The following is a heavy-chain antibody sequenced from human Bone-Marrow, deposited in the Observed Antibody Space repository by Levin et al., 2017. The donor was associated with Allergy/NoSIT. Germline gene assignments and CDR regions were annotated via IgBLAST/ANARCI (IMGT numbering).Heavy chain of an antibody. Sequence: SETLSLTCNVSGGSISSTSYHWGWIRQTPGKGLEWIGIIFPSGTVSSTPSLKSRLTISVDTSAKHFSLVLRSVTAADTAVYYCAGLPSSTSRFDFWGQGFLVTVSS. CDR2: IFPSGTV. V-gene: IGHV4-39*02. CDR1: GGSISSTSYH. CDR3: AGLPSSTSRFDF. D-gene: IGHD2/OR15-2a*01. J-gene: IGHJ4*02.